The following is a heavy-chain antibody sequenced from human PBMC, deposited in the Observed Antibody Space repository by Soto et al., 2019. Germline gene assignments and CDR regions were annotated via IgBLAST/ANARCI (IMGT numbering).Heavy chain of an antibody. D-gene: IGHD6-19*01. V-gene: IGHV4-59*01. CDR3: ARAGSGWYMDYFDY. CDR1: GGSINYSY. CDR2: ISYTGSA. Sequence: SETLSLTCTVSGGSINYSYWTWIRQPPGKGLEWIGYISYTGSANYNASLKSRLTISVDTSKNQFSLKLSSVTAADTAVYYCARAGSGWYMDYFDYWGQGTLVTVSS. J-gene: IGHJ4*02.